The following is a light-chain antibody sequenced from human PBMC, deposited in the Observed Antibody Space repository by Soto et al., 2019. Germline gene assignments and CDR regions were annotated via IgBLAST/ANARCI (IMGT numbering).Light chain of an antibody. V-gene: IGLV2-8*01. Sequence: QSALTQPPSASGSPGQSVTISCTGTPSDVGASNYVSWYQQHPGKAPKLMISEVSKRPSGVPDRFSGSKSGNTASLTVSGLQAEDEADYYCSSSAGTKNMVFGAGTKLT. CDR3: SSSAGTKNMV. CDR1: PSDVGASNY. CDR2: EVS. J-gene: IGLJ2*01.